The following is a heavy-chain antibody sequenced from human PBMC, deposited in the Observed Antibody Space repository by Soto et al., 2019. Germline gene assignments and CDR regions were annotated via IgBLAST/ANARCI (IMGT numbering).Heavy chain of an antibody. J-gene: IGHJ6*02. CDR1: GFTFSSYA. Sequence: GGSLRLSCAASGFTFSSYAMSWVRQAPGKGLEWVSAISGSGSSTYYADSVKGRFTISRDNSKNTLYLQMNSLRAEDTAVYYCAKDHVAAGYYYYYYGMDVWGQGTTVTVSS. CDR2: ISGSGSST. V-gene: IGHV3-23*01. CDR3: AKDHVAAGYYYYYYGMDV. D-gene: IGHD6-13*01.